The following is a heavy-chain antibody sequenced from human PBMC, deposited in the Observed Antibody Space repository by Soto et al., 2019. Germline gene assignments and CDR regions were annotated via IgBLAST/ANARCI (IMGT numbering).Heavy chain of an antibody. CDR2: INSDGSST. Sequence: GGSLRLSCAASGFTFSSYWMHWVRQAPGKGLVWVSRINSDGSSTSYADSVKGRFTISRDNAKNTLYLQMNSLRAEDTAVYYCARVWQLVKREGGVIDYWGQGTLVTVSS. V-gene: IGHV3-74*01. J-gene: IGHJ4*02. D-gene: IGHD6-6*01. CDR1: GFTFSSYW. CDR3: ARVWQLVKREGGVIDY.